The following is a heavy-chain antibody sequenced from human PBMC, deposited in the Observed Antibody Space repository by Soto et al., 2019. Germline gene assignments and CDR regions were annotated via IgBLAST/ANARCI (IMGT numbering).Heavy chain of an antibody. J-gene: IGHJ5*02. CDR3: ARKGFYGDYASTNFDP. Sequence: PGESLKISCKSYGYSFTTYWIAWVRQMPGKGLEWMGSIHPGESDTRYSPSFQGQVTISADRSITSAYLQWSSLKASDTAMYYCARKGFYGDYASTNFDPWGQGTLVTVSS. CDR1: GYSFTTYW. CDR2: IHPGESDT. V-gene: IGHV5-51*01. D-gene: IGHD4-17*01.